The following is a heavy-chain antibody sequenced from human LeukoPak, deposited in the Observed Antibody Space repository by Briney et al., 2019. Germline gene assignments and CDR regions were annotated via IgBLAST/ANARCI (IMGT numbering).Heavy chain of an antibody. J-gene: IGHJ4*02. CDR2: IYYSGST. D-gene: IGHD7-27*01. CDR1: GGSINSGGYY. CDR3: ARPLGPAFFDY. Sequence: SQTLSLTCTVSGGSINSGGYYWSWIRQHPGKGLEWIGYIYYSGSTYYNPSLKSRVTISVDTSKNQFSLKLSSVTAADTAVYYCARPLGPAFFDYWGQGTLVTVSS. V-gene: IGHV4-31*03.